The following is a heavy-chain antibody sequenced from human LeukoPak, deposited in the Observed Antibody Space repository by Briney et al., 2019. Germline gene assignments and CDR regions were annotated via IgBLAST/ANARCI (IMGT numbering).Heavy chain of an antibody. CDR3: ARNLYYDSSGYPFDY. CDR2: ISSSSSYI. V-gene: IGHV3-21*01. D-gene: IGHD3-22*01. CDR1: GFTFSSYS. J-gene: IGHJ4*02. Sequence: GGSLRLSCAASGFTFSSYSMNWVRQAPGKGLEWVSSISSSSSYIYYADSVKGRLTISRDNAKNSLYLQMNSLRAEDTAVYYCARNLYYDSSGYPFDYWGQGTLVTVSS.